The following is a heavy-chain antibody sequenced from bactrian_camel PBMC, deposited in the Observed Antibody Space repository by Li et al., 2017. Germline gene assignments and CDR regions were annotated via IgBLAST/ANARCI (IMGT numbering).Heavy chain of an antibody. V-gene: IGHV3S26*01. CDR2: IDSDGST. D-gene: IGHD2*01. Sequence: HVQLVESGGGSVQAGGSLTLSCAASEYTYSNYCMGWFRQAPGKEREGVAAIDSDGSTSYADSVKGRFTVSRDNAKSTLWLQMNSLKPEDAAMYYCAASQAYCGCNVAAYSYWGQGTQVTVS. CDR3: AASQAYCGCNVAAYSY. J-gene: IGHJ4*01. CDR1: EYTYSNYC.